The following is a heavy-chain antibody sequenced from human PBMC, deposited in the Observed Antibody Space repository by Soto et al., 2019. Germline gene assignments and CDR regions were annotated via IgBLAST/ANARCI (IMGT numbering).Heavy chain of an antibody. J-gene: IGHJ4*02. CDR2: FFYSGTT. CDR3: ARFDYYDSSGYLDFGPK. Sequence: PSETLSLTCSVSGGSISSSSYYWGWIRQPPGKGLEWIGSFFYSGTTYYNPSLKSRVTISVDTSNNQFSLKLTSVTAADTAVYYCARFDYYDSSGYLDFGPKWGQGTLVTVSS. CDR1: GGSISSSSYY. D-gene: IGHD3-22*01. V-gene: IGHV4-39*01.